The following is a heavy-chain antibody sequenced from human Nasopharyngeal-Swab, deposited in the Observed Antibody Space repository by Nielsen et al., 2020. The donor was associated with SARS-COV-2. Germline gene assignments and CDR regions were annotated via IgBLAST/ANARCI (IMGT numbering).Heavy chain of an antibody. V-gene: IGHV1-69*13. CDR3: ARRPYSSSSGDYYYGMDV. Sequence: SVKVSCKASGGTFSSYAISWVRQAPGQGLEWMGGIIPIFGTANYAQKFQGRVTISADESTSTAYMELSSLRSEDTAVYYCARRPYSSSSGDYYYGMDVWGQGTTVTVSS. CDR1: GGTFSSYA. D-gene: IGHD6-6*01. J-gene: IGHJ6*02. CDR2: IIPIFGTA.